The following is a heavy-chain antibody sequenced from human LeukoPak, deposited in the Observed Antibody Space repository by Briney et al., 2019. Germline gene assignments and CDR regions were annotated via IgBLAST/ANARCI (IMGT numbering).Heavy chain of an antibody. CDR1: GFTFSSYA. CDR3: ARTLLTGYYFFDY. CDR2: ISGSGGST. J-gene: IGHJ4*02. V-gene: IGHV3-23*01. Sequence: GGSLRLSCAASGFTFSSYAMSRVRQAPGKGLEWVSAISGSGGSTYYADSVKGRFTISRDNSKNTLYLQMNSLRAEDTAVYYCARTLLTGYYFFDYWGQGTLVTVSS. D-gene: IGHD3-9*01.